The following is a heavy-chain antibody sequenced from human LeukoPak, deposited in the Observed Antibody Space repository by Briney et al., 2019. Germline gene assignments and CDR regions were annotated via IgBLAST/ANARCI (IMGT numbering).Heavy chain of an antibody. CDR2: INPNSGGT. CDR1: GYTFTGYY. J-gene: IGHJ5*02. Sequence: ASVKVSCKASGYTFTGYYMHWVRQAPGQGLEWMGWINPNSGGTNYAQKFQGRVTMTRDTSISTAYMELSRLRPDDTAVYYCARGIDYGDYVGWFDPWGQGTLVTVSS. CDR3: ARGIDYGDYVGWFDP. D-gene: IGHD4-17*01. V-gene: IGHV1-2*02.